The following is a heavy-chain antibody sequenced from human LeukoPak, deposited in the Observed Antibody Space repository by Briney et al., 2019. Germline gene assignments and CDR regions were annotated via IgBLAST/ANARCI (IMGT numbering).Heavy chain of an antibody. Sequence: GGSLRLSCEASGFTFSSYSMSWVRQAPGKGLEWVSAISGSGGSTYYADSVKGRFTISRDNSKNTLYLQMNSLRAEDTAVYYCAKDYRVYYYGSGSYDYWGQGTLVTVSS. CDR1: GFTFSSYS. V-gene: IGHV3-23*01. D-gene: IGHD3-10*01. CDR3: AKDYRVYYYGSGSYDY. J-gene: IGHJ4*02. CDR2: ISGSGGST.